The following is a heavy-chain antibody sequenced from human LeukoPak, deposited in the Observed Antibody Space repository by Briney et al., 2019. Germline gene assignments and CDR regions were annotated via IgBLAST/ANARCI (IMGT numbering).Heavy chain of an antibody. V-gene: IGHV1-18*01. Sequence: ASVKVSCXASGYTFTNYGLIWVRQAPGQGHEWMGWISPYNGNTDYTQNLQGRVTMTTDTSTSTAYMELRSLRSDDTAVYYCARSDYSDSSAYPFDYWGQGTLVTVSS. J-gene: IGHJ4*02. D-gene: IGHD3-22*01. CDR2: ISPYNGNT. CDR3: ARSDYSDSSAYPFDY. CDR1: GYTFTNYG.